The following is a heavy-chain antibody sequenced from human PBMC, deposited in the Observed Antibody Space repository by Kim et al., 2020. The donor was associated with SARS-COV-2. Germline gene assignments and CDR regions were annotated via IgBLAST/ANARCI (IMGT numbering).Heavy chain of an antibody. J-gene: IGHJ3*02. Sequence: PSLNSRVTISVDTSKNQFSLKRSSVTAADTAVYYCARCFWRDQFDAFDIWGQGTMVTVSS. CDR3: ARCFWRDQFDAFDI. V-gene: IGHV4-39*01. D-gene: IGHD3-3*01.